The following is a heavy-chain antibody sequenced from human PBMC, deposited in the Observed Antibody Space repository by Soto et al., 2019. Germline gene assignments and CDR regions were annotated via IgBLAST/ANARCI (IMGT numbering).Heavy chain of an antibody. Sequence: WILKDQGKGLEWVSYISSSSSYTNYADSVKGRFTISRDNAKNSLYLQMNSLRAEDTAVYYCARAPSSNSPYYYYGMDVWGQGTTVTVSS. CDR3: ARAPSSNSPYYYYGMDV. V-gene: IGHV3-11*06. CDR2: ISSSSSYT. J-gene: IGHJ6*02.